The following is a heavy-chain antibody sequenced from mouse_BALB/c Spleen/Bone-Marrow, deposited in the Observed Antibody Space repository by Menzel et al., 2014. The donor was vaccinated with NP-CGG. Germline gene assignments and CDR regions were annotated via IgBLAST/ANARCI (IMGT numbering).Heavy chain of an antibody. CDR2: ISNGGGST. V-gene: IGHV5-12-2*01. D-gene: IGHD2-1*01. CDR1: GFTFSSYT. CDR3: ARQIYFPYFDY. J-gene: IGHJ2*01. Sequence: EVQLVESGGGLVQPGGSLKPSCAASGFTFSSYTMSWVRQTPEKRLEWAAYISNGGGSTYYPDTVKGRFTISRDNAKNTLYLQMSSLKSEDTAMYYCARQIYFPYFDYWGQGTTLTVSS.